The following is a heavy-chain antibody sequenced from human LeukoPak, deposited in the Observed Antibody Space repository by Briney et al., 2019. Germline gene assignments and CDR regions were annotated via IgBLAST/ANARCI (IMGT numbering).Heavy chain of an antibody. Sequence: GGSLRLSCAASGFTFDDYAMHWVRQAPGKGLEWVSLISGDGGSTYYADSVKGRFSISRDNSKNSLYLQMNSLRTEDTALYYCASTGYYYYGMDVWGQGATVSVSS. J-gene: IGHJ6*02. D-gene: IGHD3-9*01. V-gene: IGHV3-43*02. CDR3: ASTGYYYYGMDV. CDR2: ISGDGGST. CDR1: GFTFDDYA.